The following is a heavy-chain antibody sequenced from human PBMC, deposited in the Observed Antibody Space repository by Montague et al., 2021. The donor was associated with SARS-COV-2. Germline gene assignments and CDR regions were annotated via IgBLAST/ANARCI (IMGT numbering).Heavy chain of an antibody. D-gene: IGHD6-13*01. J-gene: IGHJ6*02. V-gene: IGHV3-53*04. CDR3: ARGLRIAAAGTGSGYYYGMDV. CDR2: IYSGGST. Sequence: SLRLSCAASGFTVSSNYMSGVRQAPGKGLEWVSVIYSGGSTYYADSVKGRFTISRRNSKNTLYLQMNSLRAENTAVYYCARGLRIAAAGTGSGYYYGMDVWGQGTTVTVSS. CDR1: GFTVSSNY.